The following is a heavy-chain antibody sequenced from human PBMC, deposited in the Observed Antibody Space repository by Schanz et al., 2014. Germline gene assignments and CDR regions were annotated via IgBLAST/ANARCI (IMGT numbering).Heavy chain of an antibody. CDR2: IDTAGSYT. D-gene: IGHD6-19*01. J-gene: IGHJ4*02. CDR1: GFTYSSYW. Sequence: VQLVESGGGLVQPGGSLRLSCAASGFTYSSYWMHWVRQAPGKGLVWVSTIDTAGSYTSYVDSVKGRFTISRDNAKNTLYLQMDSLRAEDTAVYYCARDRIAVAGGFFDYWGQGTLVTVSS. CDR3: ARDRIAVAGGFFDY. V-gene: IGHV3-74*01.